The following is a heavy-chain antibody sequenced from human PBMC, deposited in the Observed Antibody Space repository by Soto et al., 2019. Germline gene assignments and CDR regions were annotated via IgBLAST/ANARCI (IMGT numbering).Heavy chain of an antibody. CDR3: AKGACSSTACYEFDS. J-gene: IGHJ5*01. V-gene: IGHV4-31*03. CDR1: GGSSSSGGYY. D-gene: IGHD2-2*01. Sequence: PSETLSLTCTVSGGSSSSGGYYWNWIRQHPGKGLEWIGYIYNSGNTYYNPSLKSRVAISIDRSENQFSLKLTSVTAADTAVYYCAKGACSSTACYEFDSWGQGTLVTVSS. CDR2: IYNSGNT.